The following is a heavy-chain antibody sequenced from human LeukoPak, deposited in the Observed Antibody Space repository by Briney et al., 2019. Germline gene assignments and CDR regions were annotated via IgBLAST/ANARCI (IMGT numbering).Heavy chain of an antibody. V-gene: IGHV3-23*01. D-gene: IGHD6-13*01. J-gene: IGHJ4*02. CDR2: INGGGGST. Sequence: GRSPRLSCAASGFTFSSYYMAWVRQAPGKGLEWVSSINGGGGSTYYADSVKGRLTISRDNSKNTLYLQMSSLRAEDTAVYYCVKDEPGSSWYNWGQGTLVTVSS. CDR3: VKDEPGSSWYN. CDR1: GFTFSSYY.